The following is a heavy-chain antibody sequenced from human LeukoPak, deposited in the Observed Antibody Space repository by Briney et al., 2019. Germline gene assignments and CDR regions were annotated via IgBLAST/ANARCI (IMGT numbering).Heavy chain of an antibody. Sequence: PGGSLRLSCAASGLTFSSYAMSWVRQAPGKGLEWVSGISGSGGSTYYADSVKGRFTISRDNSKNTLYLQMNSLRAEDTAAYYCAKDGGGSYSTYAFDIWGQGTMVTVSS. J-gene: IGHJ3*02. CDR1: GLTFSSYA. CDR2: ISGSGGST. D-gene: IGHD1-26*01. CDR3: AKDGGGSYSTYAFDI. V-gene: IGHV3-23*01.